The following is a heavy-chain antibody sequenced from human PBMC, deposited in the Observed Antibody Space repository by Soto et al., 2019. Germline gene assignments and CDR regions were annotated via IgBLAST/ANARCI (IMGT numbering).Heavy chain of an antibody. Sequence: GESLKISCKGSGYSFTSYWIGWVRQMPGKGLEWMGIIYPGDSDTRYSPSFQGQVTISADKSISTAYLQWSSLKASDTAMYYCALFSTFYGSGNGPYYYYGMDVWGQGTTVTVSS. J-gene: IGHJ6*02. V-gene: IGHV5-51*01. D-gene: IGHD3-10*01. CDR3: ALFSTFYGSGNGPYYYYGMDV. CDR2: IYPGDSDT. CDR1: GYSFTSYW.